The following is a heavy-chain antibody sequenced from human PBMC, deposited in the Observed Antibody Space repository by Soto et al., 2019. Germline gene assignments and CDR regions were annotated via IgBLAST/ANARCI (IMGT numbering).Heavy chain of an antibody. V-gene: IGHV5-51*01. CDR1: GGTCIFYG. Sequence: SMRVSWQSAGGTCIFYGSVWVGHKAGKGLEWIGIIYPGDSDTRYSPSFQGQVTISADKSTSTAYLQWSSLKASDTAIYYCARQSCFGAACYSYLAFDYRGLGTQVTVSP. CDR2: IYPGDSDT. J-gene: IGHJ4*02. CDR3: ARQSCFGAACYSYLAFDY. D-gene: IGHD2-21*02.